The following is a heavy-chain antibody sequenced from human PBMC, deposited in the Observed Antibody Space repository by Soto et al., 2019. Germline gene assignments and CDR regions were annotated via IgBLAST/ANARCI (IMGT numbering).Heavy chain of an antibody. CDR3: ARGGRRFYDFWSGYFLYGRAV. D-gene: IGHD3-3*01. Sequence: GGSMRLSCAASGFTLSSYAMHWVRQAPGKGLEWVAVISYDGSNKYYADSVKGRFTISRDNSKNTLHLQMNSLRDQAQAVYYCARGGRRFYDFWSGYFLYGRAVWGQGTALTVSS. CDR2: ISYDGSNK. V-gene: IGHV3-30-3*01. J-gene: IGHJ6*02. CDR1: GFTLSSYA.